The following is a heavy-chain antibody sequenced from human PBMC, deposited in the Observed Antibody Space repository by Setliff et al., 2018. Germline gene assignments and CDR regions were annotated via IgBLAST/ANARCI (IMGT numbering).Heavy chain of an antibody. V-gene: IGHV4-61*02. J-gene: IGHJ5*02. D-gene: IGHD1-20*01. CDR2: IHASGSP. CDR3: ARYNSAAGSFDP. CDR1: GGSITSGSFY. Sequence: SETLSLTCTVSGGSITSGSFYWSWIRQPAGKKLEWIGRIHASGSPDYNPSFKSRVTISRDTSTNQFSLKLGSVTAADTAVYYCARYNSAAGSFDPWGQGTLVTVSS.